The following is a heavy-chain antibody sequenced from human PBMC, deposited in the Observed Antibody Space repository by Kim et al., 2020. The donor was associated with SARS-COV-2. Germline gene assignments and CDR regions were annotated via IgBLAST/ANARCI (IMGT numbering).Heavy chain of an antibody. J-gene: IGHJ5*02. CDR3: TRSPGGVTTFKNWFDP. CDR1: GYTFTSYD. Sequence: ASVKVSCKASGYTFTSYDINWVRQATGQGLEWMGWMNPKSGNTGYAQNFQGRVTMTRNTSISTAYMELSSLRSDDTAGYYCTRSPGGVTTFKNWFDPWGQ. D-gene: IGHD4-17*01. CDR2: MNPKSGNT. V-gene: IGHV1-8*01.